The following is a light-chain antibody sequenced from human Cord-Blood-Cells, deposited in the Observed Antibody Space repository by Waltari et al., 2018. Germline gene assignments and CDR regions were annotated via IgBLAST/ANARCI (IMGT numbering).Light chain of an antibody. CDR2: DDS. V-gene: IGLV3-21*02. CDR3: QVWDSSSDHPV. J-gene: IGLJ2*01. Sequence: SYVLTQPPSVSLAPGPTARLPCRGNHLGRKRVHLYQQKPGQPPMLVVYDDSDRPSGIPERFSGSNSGNTATLTISRVEAGDEADYYCQVWDSSSDHPVFGGGTKLTVL. CDR1: HLGRKR.